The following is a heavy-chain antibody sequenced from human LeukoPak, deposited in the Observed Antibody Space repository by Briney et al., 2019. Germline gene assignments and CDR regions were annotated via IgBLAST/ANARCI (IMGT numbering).Heavy chain of an antibody. J-gene: IGHJ6*02. CDR3: AKWLYILPRYYYGMDV. Sequence: GGSLRLSCAASGFTFSSYAMSWVRQAPGKGLEWVSAISGSGGSTYYADSVKGRFTISRDNSKNTLYLQMNSLRAEDTAVYYCAKWLYILPRYYYGMDVWGQGTTVTVSS. CDR2: ISGSGGST. D-gene: IGHD4-11*01. V-gene: IGHV3-23*01. CDR1: GFTFSSYA.